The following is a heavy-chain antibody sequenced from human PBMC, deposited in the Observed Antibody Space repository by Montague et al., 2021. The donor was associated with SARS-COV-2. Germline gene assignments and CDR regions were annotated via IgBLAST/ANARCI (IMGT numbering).Heavy chain of an antibody. Sequence: SETLSLTCTVSGGSISSSSYYWGWLRQPPGKGLEWIGSIYYTGSTYYXXXLKSRVTISVDTSKNQFSLKLSSVTAADTAVYYCARHGYYETYDAFDIWGQGTMVTVSS. CDR1: GGSISSSSYY. CDR2: IYYTGST. V-gene: IGHV4-39*01. CDR3: ARHGYYETYDAFDI. D-gene: IGHD3-22*01. J-gene: IGHJ3*02.